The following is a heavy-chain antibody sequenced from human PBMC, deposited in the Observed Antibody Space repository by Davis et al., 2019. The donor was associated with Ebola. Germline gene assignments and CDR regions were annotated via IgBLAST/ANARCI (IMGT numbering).Heavy chain of an antibody. D-gene: IGHD6-13*01. J-gene: IGHJ6*02. CDR1: GFTFSSYS. V-gene: IGHV3-21*01. CDR3: AREGAAVPDYYYGMDV. Sequence: PGGSLRLSCAASGFTFSSYSMNWVRQAPGKGLEWVSSISSSSSYIYYADSVKGRFTISRDNAKNSLYLQMNSLRAEDTAVYYCAREGAAVPDYYYGMDVWGQGTTVTVSS. CDR2: ISSSSSYI.